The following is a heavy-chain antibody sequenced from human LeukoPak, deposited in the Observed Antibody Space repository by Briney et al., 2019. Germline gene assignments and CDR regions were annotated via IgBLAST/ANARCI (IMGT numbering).Heavy chain of an antibody. CDR2: ISYDGSNK. CDR3: AKAPHY. CDR1: GFTFSSYA. Sequence: PGRSLRLSCAASGFTFSSYAMHWVRQAPGKGLEWVAVISYDGSNKYYADSVKGRFTISRDNSKNTLYLQMNSLRAEDTAVYYCAKAPHYWGQGTLVTVSS. V-gene: IGHV3-30-3*01. J-gene: IGHJ4*02.